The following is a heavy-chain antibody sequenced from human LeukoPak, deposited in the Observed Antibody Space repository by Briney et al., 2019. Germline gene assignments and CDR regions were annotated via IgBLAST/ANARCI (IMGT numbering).Heavy chain of an antibody. V-gene: IGHV3-7*01. Sequence: GGSLRLSCAASGFTFSNYWLTWVRQAPGRGLECVANIKQDGSEKSYVDSVKGRFIISRDNAKNSLYLQMNSLRVEDTAVYYCARDHVGGKYYYMDVWGKGTTVTVSS. CDR2: IKQDGSEK. D-gene: IGHD1-14*01. CDR1: GFTFSNYW. J-gene: IGHJ6*03. CDR3: ARDHVGGKYYYMDV.